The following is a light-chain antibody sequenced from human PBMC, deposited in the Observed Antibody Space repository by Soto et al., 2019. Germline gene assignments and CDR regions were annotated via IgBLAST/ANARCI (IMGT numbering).Light chain of an antibody. CDR1: QRVSSN. CDR2: GAS. V-gene: IGKV3-15*01. CDR3: QKYNNWPLT. J-gene: IGKJ4*01. Sequence: EIVMPQSPATLSVSPWERATLSCRASQRVSSNLAWYQQKPGQAPRLLIYGASTRATGIPARFSGSGSGTEFTLTISSLQSEDFAVYYCQKYNNWPLTFGGGTKVEIK.